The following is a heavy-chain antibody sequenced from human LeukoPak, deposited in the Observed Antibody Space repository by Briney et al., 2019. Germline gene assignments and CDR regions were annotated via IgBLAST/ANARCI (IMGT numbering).Heavy chain of an antibody. CDR2: INWNGGST. D-gene: IGHD1-26*01. J-gene: IGHJ4*02. CDR3: ARDKGWVESYYDF. CDR1: GFTLDDYG. V-gene: IGHV3-20*01. Sequence: GGSLRLSCAASGFTLDDYGMSWVRQAPGKGLEWVSGINWNGGSTGYADSVKGRFTISRDNAKNSLYLQMNSLRAEDTALYHCARDKGWVESYYDFWGQGTLVTVSS.